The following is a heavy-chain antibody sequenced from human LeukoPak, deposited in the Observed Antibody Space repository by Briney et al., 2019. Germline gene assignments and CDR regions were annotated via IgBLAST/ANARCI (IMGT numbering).Heavy chain of an antibody. J-gene: IGHJ4*02. V-gene: IGHV3-74*01. CDR3: ARGPNSNWSGLDF. D-gene: IGHD6-6*01. CDR1: GFSFSGHW. CDR2: ISPTGSTT. Sequence: GGSLRLSCTASGFSFSGHWMHWARQLPGKGLVWVSRISPTGSTTSYADSVKGRFAVSRDNAKNTLYLQVNNLRAEDTAVYYCARGPNSNWSGLDFWGQGTLLTASS.